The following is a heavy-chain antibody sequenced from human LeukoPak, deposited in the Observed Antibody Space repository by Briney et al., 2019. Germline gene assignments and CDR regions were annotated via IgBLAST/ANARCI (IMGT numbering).Heavy chain of an antibody. J-gene: IGHJ5*02. V-gene: IGHV1-8*02. CDR1: GGTFSSYA. CDR2: MNPNSGNT. Sequence: ASVKVSCKASGGTFSSYAISWVRQATGQGLEWMGWMNPNSGNTGYAQKFQGRVTMTRNTSISTAYMELSSLRSEDTAVYYCAREAGLRGVIISGGFDPWGQGTLVTVSS. D-gene: IGHD3-10*01. CDR3: AREAGLRGVIISGGFDP.